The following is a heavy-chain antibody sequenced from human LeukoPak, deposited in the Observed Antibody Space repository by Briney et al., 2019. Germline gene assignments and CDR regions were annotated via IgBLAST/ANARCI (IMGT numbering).Heavy chain of an antibody. J-gene: IGHJ4*02. CDR2: FDPEDGET. V-gene: IGHV1-24*01. CDR3: ATASFSMIVAGSSNFDY. CDR1: GYTLTELS. Sequence: ASVKVSCKVSGYTLTELSMHWVRQAPGKGLEWMGGFDPEDGETIYAQKSQGRVTMTEDTSTDTAYMELSSLRSEDTAVHYCATASFSMIVAGSSNFDYWGQGTLVTVSS. D-gene: IGHD3-22*01.